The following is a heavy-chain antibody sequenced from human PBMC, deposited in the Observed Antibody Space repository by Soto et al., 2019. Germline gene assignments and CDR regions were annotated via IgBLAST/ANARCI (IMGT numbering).Heavy chain of an antibody. V-gene: IGHV4-39*01. CDR1: GGSISGGLFY. D-gene: IGHD6-13*01. CDR2: IFYRWNT. CDR3: ARRVMGSTWYFDF. Sequence: PSETLSLTCSVSGGSISGGLFYWGWVRQPPGKGLEWFGNIFYRWNTYYSPSLKSRVTVSVDTAKNQLSLKLTSVTAADTAVYYCARRVMGSTWYFDFWGQGTLVTVSS. J-gene: IGHJ4*02.